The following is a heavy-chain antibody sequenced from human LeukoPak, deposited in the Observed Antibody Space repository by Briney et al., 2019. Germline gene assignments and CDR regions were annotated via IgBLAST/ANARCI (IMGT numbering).Heavy chain of an antibody. CDR2: IYYSGST. J-gene: IGHJ4*02. CDR1: VGSISSSSYY. Sequence: SETLSLTCTVSVGSISSSSYYWGWIRQPPGKGLEWIGSIYYSGSTYYNPSLKSRVTMSVDSSKKQFSLNLSSVTAADTAVYYCARGSIVGAAGFDYWGQGTLVTVSS. V-gene: IGHV4-39*07. CDR3: ARGSIVGAAGFDY. D-gene: IGHD1-26*01.